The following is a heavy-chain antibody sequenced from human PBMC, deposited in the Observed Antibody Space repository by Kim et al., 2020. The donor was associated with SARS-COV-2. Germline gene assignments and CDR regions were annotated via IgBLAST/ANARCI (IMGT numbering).Heavy chain of an antibody. V-gene: IGHV1-8*01. CDR1: GYTFTSYD. CDR3: ARDNVAGLFRVSFGHYGMDV. D-gene: IGHD3-10*01. J-gene: IGHJ6*02. Sequence: ASVKVSCKASGYTFTSYDINWVRQATGQGLEWMGWMNPNSGNTGYAQKFQGRVTMTRNTSISTAYMELSSLRSEDTAVYYCARDNVAGLFRVSFGHYGMDVWGQGTTVTVSS. CDR2: MNPNSGNT.